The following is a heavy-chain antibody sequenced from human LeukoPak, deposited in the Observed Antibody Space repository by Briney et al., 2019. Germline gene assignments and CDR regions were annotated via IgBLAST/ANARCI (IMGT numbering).Heavy chain of an antibody. CDR3: ARDYGDYVEGMDV. V-gene: IGHV3-11*01. Sequence: PGGSLRLSCTASGFTFSDYYMSWIRQAPGKGLEWVSDISSSGSTIYYADSVKGRFTISRDNAKNSLYLQMNSLRAEDTAVYYCARDYGDYVEGMDVWGQGTTVTVSS. CDR2: ISSSGSTI. J-gene: IGHJ6*02. D-gene: IGHD4-17*01. CDR1: GFTFSDYY.